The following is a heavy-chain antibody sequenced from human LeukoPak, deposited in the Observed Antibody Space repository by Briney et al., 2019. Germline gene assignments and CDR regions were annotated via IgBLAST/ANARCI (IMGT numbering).Heavy chain of an antibody. CDR2: ISSSGSNI. CDR3: AKKRGTSGYCSSTSCYGAFDY. V-gene: IGHV3-11*01. Sequence: GGSLRLSCAASGFTFSDYYMSWIRQAPGKGLEWVAYISSSGSNIHYADSVKGRFTISRDNAKNSLYLQMNSLRAEDTAVYYCAKKRGTSGYCSSTSCYGAFDYWGQGTLVTVSS. J-gene: IGHJ4*02. CDR1: GFTFSDYY. D-gene: IGHD2-2*01.